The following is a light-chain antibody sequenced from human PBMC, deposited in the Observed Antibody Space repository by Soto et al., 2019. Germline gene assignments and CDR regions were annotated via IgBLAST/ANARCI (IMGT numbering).Light chain of an antibody. J-gene: IGKJ1*01. CDR3: QQANRFPQT. V-gene: IGKV1-12*01. Sequence: DIQMTQSPSSVSASVGDRVTMTCRASQGIRSWLVWYQQKAGKAPKLLIYAASKLQSGVPSRCSGSGSGTDFTLTISSLQPEDSATYYCQQANRFPQTFGQGTKVEIK. CDR2: AAS. CDR1: QGIRSW.